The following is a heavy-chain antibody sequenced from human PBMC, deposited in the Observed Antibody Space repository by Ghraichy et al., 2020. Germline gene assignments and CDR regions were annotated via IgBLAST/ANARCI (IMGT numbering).Heavy chain of an antibody. CDR1: GDSISSFY. Sequence: SETLSLTCNVSGDSISSFYCSWIRQFPGGRLEWIGSLYYSGSTHYSPSLKSRVTLSADTSTNQFSLKLRSVTAADTAIYYCARDGSWDSWSGSYKWDCFDPWGQGTLVTVSS. CDR2: LYYSGST. CDR3: ARDGSWDSWSGSYKWDCFDP. D-gene: IGHD3-3*01. V-gene: IGHV4-59*13. J-gene: IGHJ5*02.